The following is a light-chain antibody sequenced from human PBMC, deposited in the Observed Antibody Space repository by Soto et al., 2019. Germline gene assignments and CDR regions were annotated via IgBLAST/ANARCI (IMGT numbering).Light chain of an antibody. J-gene: IGLJ3*02. CDR3: QTWGTGSWV. V-gene: IGLV4-69*01. Sequence: QAVLTQSHSASASLGASVKLTCTLSSGHSSYAIAWHQQQPEKGPRYLMKLNSDGSHSKGDGIPDRFSGSSSGAERYLTISSLQSEDEADYYCQTWGTGSWVFGGGTKLTVL. CDR2: LNSDGSH. CDR1: SGHSSYA.